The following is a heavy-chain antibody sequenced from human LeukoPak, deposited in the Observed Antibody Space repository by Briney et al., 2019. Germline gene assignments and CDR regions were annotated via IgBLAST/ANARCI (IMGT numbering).Heavy chain of an antibody. CDR1: GFTFSSYA. CDR3: AKSGIQLWTFDY. Sequence: PGGSLRLSCAASGFTFSSYAMSWVRQAPGKGLEWVSAISGSGGSTYYADSVKGRFTISRDNAKNSLYLQMNSLRAEDTALYYCAKSGIQLWTFDYWGQGTLVTVSS. D-gene: IGHD5-18*01. V-gene: IGHV3-23*01. CDR2: ISGSGGST. J-gene: IGHJ4*02.